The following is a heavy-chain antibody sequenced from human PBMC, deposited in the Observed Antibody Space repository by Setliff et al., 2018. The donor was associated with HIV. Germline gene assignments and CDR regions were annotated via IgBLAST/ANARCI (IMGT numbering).Heavy chain of an antibody. CDR2: ISYSGST. Sequence: SETLSLTCTVSGDSISRGGYYWSWIRQHPGGCLDWIGYISYSGSTFYDPSLKSRVTISLDTSYNQFSLKVKSVTTADTAVYYCAKSLAFGVSDAFDVWGQGTMVTVSS. CDR3: AKSLAFGVSDAFDV. J-gene: IGHJ3*01. D-gene: IGHD3-16*01. CDR1: GDSISRGGYY. V-gene: IGHV4-31*03.